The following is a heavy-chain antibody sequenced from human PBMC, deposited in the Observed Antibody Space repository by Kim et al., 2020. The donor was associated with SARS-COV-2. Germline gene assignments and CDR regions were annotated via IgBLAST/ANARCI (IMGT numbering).Heavy chain of an antibody. Sequence: SETLSLTCTVSGGSISSSSYYWGWIRQPPGKGLEWIGSIYYSGSTYYNPSLKSRVTISVDTSKNQFSLKLSSVTAADTAVYYCARGGEAYCGGDCQYYFDYWGQGTLVTVSS. V-gene: IGHV4-39*01. CDR3: ARGGEAYCGGDCQYYFDY. CDR2: IYYSGST. D-gene: IGHD2-21*02. J-gene: IGHJ4*02. CDR1: GGSISSSSYY.